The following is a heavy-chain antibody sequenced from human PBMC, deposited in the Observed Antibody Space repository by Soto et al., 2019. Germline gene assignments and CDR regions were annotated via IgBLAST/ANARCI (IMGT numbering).Heavy chain of an antibody. CDR3: ARVRGGAERGYWFDP. CDR1: GGSISSGGYY. J-gene: IGHJ5*02. CDR2: IYHSGST. Sequence: QVQLQESGPGLVKPSQTLSLTCTVSGGSISSGGYYWSWIRQHPGKGLEWIGYIYHSGSTYYNLPLTRGVTTPVDTSKNQFPLKLSSVTAADTAVYYCARVRGGAERGYWFDPWGQGTLVTVSS. D-gene: IGHD1-1*01. V-gene: IGHV4-31*03.